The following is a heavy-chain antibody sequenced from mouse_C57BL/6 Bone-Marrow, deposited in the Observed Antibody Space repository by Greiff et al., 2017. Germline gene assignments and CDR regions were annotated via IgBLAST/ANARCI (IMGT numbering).Heavy chain of an antibody. D-gene: IGHD2-5*01. Sequence: EVQLQQSGAELVRPGASVKLSCTASGFNIKGDYMHWVKQRPEQGLEWIGWIDPENGDTEYASKFQGKATITADTSSNTAYLQLSSLTSEDTAVYYCTHSNYRFAYWGQGTLVTVSA. CDR3: THSNYRFAY. V-gene: IGHV14-4*01. CDR1: GFNIKGDY. CDR2: IDPENGDT. J-gene: IGHJ3*01.